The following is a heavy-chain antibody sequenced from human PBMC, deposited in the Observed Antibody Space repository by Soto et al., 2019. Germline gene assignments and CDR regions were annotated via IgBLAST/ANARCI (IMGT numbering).Heavy chain of an antibody. CDR1: VFSFSSFA. CDR3: AKTRGAMIYAISVYGMDV. CDR2: ISGSADST. Sequence: EVQLLESGGGFIHPGVSLRLSCAASVFSFSSFAMNWVRQSPGKGLEWVSIISGSADSTFYADSVKGRFTISRDNSKSTLYLQINSLRAEDTAVYYCAKTRGAMIYAISVYGMDVWGQGTTVTVSS. D-gene: IGHD2-8*01. V-gene: IGHV3-23*01. J-gene: IGHJ6*02.